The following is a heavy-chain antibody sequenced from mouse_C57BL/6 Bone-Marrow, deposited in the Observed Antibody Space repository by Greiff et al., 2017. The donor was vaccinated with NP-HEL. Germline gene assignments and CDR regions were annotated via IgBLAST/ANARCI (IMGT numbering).Heavy chain of an antibody. CDR2: ISSGSSTI. V-gene: IGHV5-17*01. D-gene: IGHD2-5*01. Sequence: EVNVVESGGGLVKPGGSLKLSCAASGFTFSDYGMHWVRQAPEKGLEWVAYISSGSSTIYYADTVKGRFTISRDNAKNTLFLQMTSLRSEDTAMYYCARLYYSNYEDAMDYWGQGTSVTVSS. J-gene: IGHJ4*01. CDR3: ARLYYSNYEDAMDY. CDR1: GFTFSDYG.